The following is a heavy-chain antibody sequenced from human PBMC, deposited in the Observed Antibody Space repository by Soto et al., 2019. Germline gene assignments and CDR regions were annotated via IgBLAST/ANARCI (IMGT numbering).Heavy chain of an antibody. J-gene: IGHJ4*02. D-gene: IGHD5-18*01. CDR1: GGSISSSSYY. V-gene: IGHV4-39*01. CDR3: ARHYNELWPYYFDY. Sequence: QLQLQESGPGLVKPSETLSLTCTVSGGSISSSSYYWGWIRQPPGKGLEWIGSIYYSGSTYNNPSLESRIPISVDTSENQFSLKLGSVTAADTAVYYCARHYNELWPYYFDYWGQGTLVTVSS. CDR2: IYYSGST.